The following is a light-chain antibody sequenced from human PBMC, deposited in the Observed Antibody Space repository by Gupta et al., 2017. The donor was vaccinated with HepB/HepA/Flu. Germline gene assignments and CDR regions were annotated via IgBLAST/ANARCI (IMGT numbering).Light chain of an antibody. J-gene: IGLJ3*02. Sequence: QSALTPPASVSGSPGQSITISCTGTSSDVGGYNYVSWYQQHPGKAPKLMIYDVSNRPSGVSNRFAGSKSGNTASPTISGLQAEDEAYDYCSSSTSSSTRVFGGGTKLTVL. V-gene: IGLV2-14*03. CDR2: DVS. CDR1: SSDVGGYNY. CDR3: SSSTSSSTRV.